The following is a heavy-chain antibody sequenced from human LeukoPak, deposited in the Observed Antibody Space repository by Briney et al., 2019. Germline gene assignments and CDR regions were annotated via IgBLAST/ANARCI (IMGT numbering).Heavy chain of an antibody. J-gene: IGHJ6*03. Sequence: GGSLRLSCTASGFPFDDFAMTWFRQAPGKGLEWVGLIRSQPYGGTTEYAASVNGRFSISTDNAKTSLYLQMNSLRAEDTAVYYCARETSVLRYFDWLPYYYYYMDVWGKGTTVTVSS. CDR2: IRSQPYGGTT. CDR1: GFPFDDFA. CDR3: ARETSVLRYFDWLPYYYYYMDV. D-gene: IGHD3-9*01. V-gene: IGHV3-49*03.